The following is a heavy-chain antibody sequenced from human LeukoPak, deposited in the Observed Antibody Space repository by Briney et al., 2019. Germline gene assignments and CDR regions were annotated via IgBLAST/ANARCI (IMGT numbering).Heavy chain of an antibody. J-gene: IGHJ3*02. Sequence: GGSVRLLCSPWWFNHCSLLEQYAGQAPGKGLVWVSRIINDGSGRSYADSVKGRCTISRDKDKNTLYLQMNSLRAEDTAVYFCARGGSPPEALGDTFDIWGQGTMVTVSS. CDR3: ARGGSPPEALGDTFDI. CDR2: IINDGSGR. V-gene: IGHV3-74*01. D-gene: IGHD1-26*01. CDR1: WFNHCSLL.